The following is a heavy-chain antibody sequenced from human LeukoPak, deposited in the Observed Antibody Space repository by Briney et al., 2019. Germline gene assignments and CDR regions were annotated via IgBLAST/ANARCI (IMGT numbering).Heavy chain of an antibody. J-gene: IGHJ6*02. V-gene: IGHV4-30-2*01. Sequence: SETLSLTCAVSGGSISSGGYSWSWIRQPPGKGLEWIGYIYHSGSTYYNPSLKSRVTISVDTSKNQFSLKLSSVTAADTAVYYCARVPGYSYGYTVYYYGMDVWGQGTTVTVSS. CDR3: ARVPGYSYGYTVYYYGMDV. CDR1: GGSISSGGYS. D-gene: IGHD5-18*01. CDR2: IYHSGST.